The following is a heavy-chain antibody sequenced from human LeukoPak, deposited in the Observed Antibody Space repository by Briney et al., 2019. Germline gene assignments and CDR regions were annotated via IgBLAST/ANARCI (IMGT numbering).Heavy chain of an antibody. V-gene: IGHV4-61*02. D-gene: IGHD2-2*01. Sequence: PSQTLSLTCTVSGGSISSGSYFWSWIRQPAGKGLEWIGRIYTSRSTNYNPSLKSRVTISVDTSKNQFSLRLSSVTAADTAVYYCARRGPLSADAFDIWGQGTMVTVSS. J-gene: IGHJ3*02. CDR2: IYTSRST. CDR1: GGSISSGSYF. CDR3: ARRGPLSADAFDI.